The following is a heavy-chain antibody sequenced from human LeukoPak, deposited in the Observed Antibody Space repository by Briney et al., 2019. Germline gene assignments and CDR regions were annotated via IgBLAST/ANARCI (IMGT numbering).Heavy chain of an antibody. J-gene: IGHJ3*02. CDR2: INPSGGST. D-gene: IGHD2-2*01. CDR1: GYXFTSYY. Sequence: ASVKVSCKASGYXFTSYYIHWVRQAPGQGREWMGLINPSGGSTSYAQKFQGRVTMTRDTSTSTVYMELSSLTSEDTAVYYCARGRGVVVPAAPTGDPFDIWGQGTMVTVSS. CDR3: ARGRGVVVPAAPTGDPFDI. V-gene: IGHV1-46*01.